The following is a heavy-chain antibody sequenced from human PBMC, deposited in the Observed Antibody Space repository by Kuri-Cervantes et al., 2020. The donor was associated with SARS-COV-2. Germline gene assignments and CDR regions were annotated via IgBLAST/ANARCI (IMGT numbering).Heavy chain of an antibody. Sequence: GGSLRLSCAASGFTFSSYAMSWVRQAPGKGLEWVSAISGSGGSTYYADSVKGRFTISRDNSKNTLHLQMNSLRAEDTAVYYCAKPIAVAWEGYFDLWGRGTLVTVSS. J-gene: IGHJ2*01. V-gene: IGHV3-23*01. D-gene: IGHD6-19*01. CDR1: GFTFSSYA. CDR3: AKPIAVAWEGYFDL. CDR2: ISGSGGST.